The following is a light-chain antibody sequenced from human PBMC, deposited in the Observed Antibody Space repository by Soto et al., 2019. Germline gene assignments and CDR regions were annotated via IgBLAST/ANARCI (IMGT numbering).Light chain of an antibody. CDR3: RSNAGISTVKVV. CDR1: SSDVGSYNL. Sequence: QSALTQPASVSGSPGQSITISCTGTSSDVGSYNLVSWYQQHPGKAPKLMIYEVSKRPSGVSNRFSGSKSGNTTSLTISGPQAKDEADYDRRSNAGISTVKVVFGGGTKLTVL. V-gene: IGLV2-23*02. CDR2: EVS. J-gene: IGLJ2*01.